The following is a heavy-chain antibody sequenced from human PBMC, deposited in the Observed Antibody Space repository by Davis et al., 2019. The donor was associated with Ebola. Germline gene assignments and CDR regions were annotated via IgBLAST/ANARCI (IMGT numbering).Heavy chain of an antibody. J-gene: IGHJ4*02. Sequence: GESLKISCAASGFTFSSYAMHWVRQAPGKGLEWVSSISSSSSYIYYADSVKGRFTISRDNAKNSLYLQMNSLRAEDTAVYYCARASRPSAHLAYWGQGTLVTVSS. CDR2: ISSSSSYI. CDR1: GFTFSSYA. CDR3: ARASRPSAHLAY. V-gene: IGHV3-21*01.